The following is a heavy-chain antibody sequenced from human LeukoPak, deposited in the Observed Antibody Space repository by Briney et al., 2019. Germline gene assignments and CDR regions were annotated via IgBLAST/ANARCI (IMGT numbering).Heavy chain of an antibody. D-gene: IGHD3-22*01. J-gene: IGHJ3*02. V-gene: IGHV1-2*02. CDR1: GYTFTAYY. Sequence: GASVKVSCKAPGYTFTAYYMHWVRQAPGQGLEWMGWINPNSGGTNYAQKFQGRVTMTRDTSISTAYMELSRLRSDDTAVYYCARDYYGSSGFGAFDIWGQGTMVTVSS. CDR2: INPNSGGT. CDR3: ARDYYGSSGFGAFDI.